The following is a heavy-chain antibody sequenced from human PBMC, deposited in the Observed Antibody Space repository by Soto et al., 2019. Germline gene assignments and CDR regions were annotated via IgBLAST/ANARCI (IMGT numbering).Heavy chain of an antibody. V-gene: IGHV3-30*18. Sequence: QVQLVESGGGVVQPGRSLRLSCAASGFTFSSYGMHWVRQAPCKGLEWVAVISYDGSNKYYADSVKGRFTISRDNSKNTLYLQMNSLRAEDTAVYYCAKDVHGDPSFGYFQHWGQGTLVTVSS. J-gene: IGHJ1*01. CDR1: GFTFSSYG. CDR2: ISYDGSNK. D-gene: IGHD4-17*01. CDR3: AKDVHGDPSFGYFQH.